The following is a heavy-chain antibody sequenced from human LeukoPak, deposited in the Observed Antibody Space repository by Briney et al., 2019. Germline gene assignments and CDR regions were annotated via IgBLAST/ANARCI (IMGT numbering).Heavy chain of an antibody. V-gene: IGHV3-23*01. Sequence: SCKASGGTFSSYAMSWVRQAPGKGLEWVSVSGSGGNTYYADSVKGRFTISRDNSKNTLYLQMISLRAEDTAVYYCARSPQEIFDFWGQGTLVTVSS. J-gene: IGHJ4*02. CDR3: ARSPQEIFDF. CDR1: GGTFSSYA. CDR2: SGSGGNT.